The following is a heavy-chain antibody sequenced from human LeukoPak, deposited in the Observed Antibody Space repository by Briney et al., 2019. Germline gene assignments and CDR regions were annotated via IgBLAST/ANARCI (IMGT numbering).Heavy chain of an antibody. V-gene: IGHV3-7*01. D-gene: IGHD3-10*01. J-gene: IGHJ4*02. CDR3: ARDPGFGELSPFDY. CDR1: GFTFSSYW. Sequence: GSLRLSCAASGFTFSSYWMSWVRQAPGKGLEWVANIKQGGSEKYYVDSVKGRFTISRDNAKNSLYLQMNSLRAEDTAVYYCARDPGFGELSPFDYWGQGTLVTVSS. CDR2: IKQGGSEK.